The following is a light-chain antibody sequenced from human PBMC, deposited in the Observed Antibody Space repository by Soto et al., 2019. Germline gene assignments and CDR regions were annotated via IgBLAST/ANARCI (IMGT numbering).Light chain of an antibody. V-gene: IGKV3-20*01. Sequence: EIVLTQSPGTLSLSPGERATLSCRASQSVSISYLAWYQQKPGQAPRLLIYGASSRATGIPDRFSGSGSGTDFTLTISRLEAEDFAVYYCQQYSSSPLTFGQGTKLEIK. J-gene: IGKJ2*01. CDR3: QQYSSSPLT. CDR1: QSVSISY. CDR2: GAS.